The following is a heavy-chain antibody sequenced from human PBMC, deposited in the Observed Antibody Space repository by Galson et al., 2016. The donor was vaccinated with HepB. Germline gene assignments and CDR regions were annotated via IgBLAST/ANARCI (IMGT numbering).Heavy chain of an antibody. D-gene: IGHD2-2*01. Sequence: SLRLSCAASGSTFSSYGMHWVRQAPGKGLEWVAFISYDGSNKKYADSVKGRFTISRDNSKKTLYLQMNSLRAEDTAVYYCAKDGRIYCSIASCHDHFHYWGQGTLSPSPQ. J-gene: IGHJ4*02. CDR2: ISYDGSNK. CDR1: GSTFSSYG. V-gene: IGHV3-30*18. CDR3: AKDGRIYCSIASCHDHFHY.